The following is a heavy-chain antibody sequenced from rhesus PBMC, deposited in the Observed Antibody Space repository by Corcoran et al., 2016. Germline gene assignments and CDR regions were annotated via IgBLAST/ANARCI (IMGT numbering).Heavy chain of an antibody. D-gene: IGHD4-23*01. Sequence: QVQLQESGPGLVKHSETLSLTCAVSGVSISDYYYLNWIRQPPGKGLEWIGNIYCNSGSTDYNPHLTSRVTISKDTYKNQFFLKLSSVTAADTAVYYCAREGNTVTLYGLDSWGQGVVVTVSS. J-gene: IGHJ6*01. CDR1: GVSISDYYY. V-gene: IGHV4S9*01. CDR3: AREGNTVTLYGLDS. CDR2: IYCNSGST.